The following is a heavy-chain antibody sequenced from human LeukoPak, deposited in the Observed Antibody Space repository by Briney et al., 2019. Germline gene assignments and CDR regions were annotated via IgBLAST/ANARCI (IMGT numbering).Heavy chain of an antibody. CDR1: GGSISSYY. V-gene: IGHV4-59*01. CDR3: ARGMGDYYDSSGYYWFDY. D-gene: IGHD3-22*01. Sequence: SETLSLTCTVSGGSISSYYWSWIRQPPGKGLEWIGYIYYSGSTNYNPSLKSRVTISVDTSKNQFSLKLSSVTAADTAVYYCARGMGDYYDSSGYYWFDYWGQGTLVTVSS. J-gene: IGHJ4*02. CDR2: IYYSGST.